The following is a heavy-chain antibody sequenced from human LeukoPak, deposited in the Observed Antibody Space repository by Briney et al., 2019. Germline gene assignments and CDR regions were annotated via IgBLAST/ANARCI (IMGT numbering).Heavy chain of an antibody. J-gene: IGHJ2*01. CDR1: GFTFSSYG. V-gene: IGHV3-30*02. CDR2: IRYDGSNK. D-gene: IGHD1-1*01. Sequence: PGGSLRLSCAASGFTFSSYGMHWVRQAPGKGLEWVAFIRYDGSNKYYADSVKGRFTISRDNAKNSLYLQMNCLRAEDTAVYYCARDLGNWEKREWYFDLWGRGTLVTVSS. CDR3: ARDLGNWEKREWYFDL.